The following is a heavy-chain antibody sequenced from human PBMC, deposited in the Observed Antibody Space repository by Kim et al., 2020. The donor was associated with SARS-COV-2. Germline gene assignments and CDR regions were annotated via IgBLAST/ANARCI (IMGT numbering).Heavy chain of an antibody. D-gene: IGHD1-26*01. Sequence: NADTVTDRFTTSRNNSKSTMYLQMNSRRAEDTAVYYCSRDLMVGGDYVAYWGQGTLVTVSS. V-gene: IGHV3-33*01. J-gene: IGHJ4*02. CDR3: SRDLMVGGDYVAY.